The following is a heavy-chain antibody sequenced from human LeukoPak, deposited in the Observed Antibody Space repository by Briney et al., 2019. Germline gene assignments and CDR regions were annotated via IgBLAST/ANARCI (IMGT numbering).Heavy chain of an antibody. CDR2: IYYSGST. J-gene: IGHJ6*02. V-gene: IGHV4-39*02. D-gene: IGHD3-3*01. CDR3: ARDRLLDYDFWSGYYRLHYYYGMDV. CDR1: GGSSSSSSYY. Sequence: PSETLSLTCTVSGGSSSSSSYYWGWIRQPPGKGLEWIGSIYYSGSTYYNPSLKSRVTISANTSKNQFSLKLSSVTAADTAVYYCARDRLLDYDFWSGYYRLHYYYGMDVWGQGTTVTVSS.